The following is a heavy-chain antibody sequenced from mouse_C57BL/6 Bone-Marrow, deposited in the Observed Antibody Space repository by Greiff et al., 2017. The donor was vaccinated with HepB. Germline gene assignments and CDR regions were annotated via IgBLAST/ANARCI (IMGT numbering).Heavy chain of an antibody. V-gene: IGHV1-9*01. CDR3: ARKMRDCEGVAY. CDR1: GYTFTGYW. J-gene: IGHJ3*01. CDR2: ILPGSGST. Sequence: QVQLKQSGAELMKPGASVKLSCKATGYTFTGYWIDWVKQRPGHGLEWIGEILPGSGSTNYNEKFKGKATLTVDKSSSTAYMQLSSLTTEDSAVYYCARKMRDCEGVAYWGQGTVVTVSA.